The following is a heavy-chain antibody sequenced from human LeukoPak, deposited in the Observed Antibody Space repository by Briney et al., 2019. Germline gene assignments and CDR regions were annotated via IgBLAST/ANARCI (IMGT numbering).Heavy chain of an antibody. J-gene: IGHJ4*02. CDR3: AKGTGSYYFRFDY. CDR1: VFTFTNYA. D-gene: IGHD1-26*01. V-gene: IGHV3-23*01. CDR2: ITSGGSA. Sequence: GGSLRLSCAASVFTFTNYAMSWVRQAPGKGLEWVSGITSGGSAFYADSVKGRFTTSRDNSKNTLYLQMNSLRAEDTAVYYCAKGTGSYYFRFDYWGQGTLVTVSS.